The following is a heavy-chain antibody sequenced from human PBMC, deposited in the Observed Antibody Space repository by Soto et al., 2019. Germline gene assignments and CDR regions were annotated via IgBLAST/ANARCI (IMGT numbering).Heavy chain of an antibody. D-gene: IGHD2-15*01. J-gene: IGHJ4*02. Sequence: GGSLRLSCSASGFIFSESTIYWVRQVPGKGLEAISAVSTSGRSTYYADSVKDRFTISGDNSKNTLFLQMGSLRPEDTAIYYCVKQAHGLDGVAFDYWGQGTQVTVSS. CDR2: VSTSGRST. V-gene: IGHV3-64D*06. CDR1: GFIFSEST. CDR3: VKQAHGLDGVAFDY.